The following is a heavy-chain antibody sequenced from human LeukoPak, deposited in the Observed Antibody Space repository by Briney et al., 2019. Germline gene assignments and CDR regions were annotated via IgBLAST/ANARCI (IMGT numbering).Heavy chain of an antibody. V-gene: IGHV5-51*01. CDR2: IYPGDSET. CDR3: ARHTRLPFCSGGSCSGRLDY. J-gene: IGHJ4*02. CDR1: GYSFTSYW. Sequence: GESLKISCKGSGYSFTSYWIGWVRQMPGKGLEWMGIIYPGDSETRYSPSFQGQVTISADKSISTAHLQWSSLKASDTAMYYCARHTRLPFCSGGSCSGRLDYWGQGTLVTVSS. D-gene: IGHD2-15*01.